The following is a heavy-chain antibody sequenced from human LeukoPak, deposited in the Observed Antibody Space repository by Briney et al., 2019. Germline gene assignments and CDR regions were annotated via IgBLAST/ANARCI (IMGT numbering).Heavy chain of an antibody. CDR3: ASYRVNYYDSSGYYYDY. CDR1: GGTFSSYA. Sequence: GASVKVSCKASGGTFSSYAISWVRQAPGQGLEWMGGIIPIFGTANYAQKFQGRVTITADESTSTAYMELSSLRSEDMAVYYCASYRVNYYDSSGYYYDYWGQGTLVTVSS. V-gene: IGHV1-69*13. D-gene: IGHD3-22*01. J-gene: IGHJ4*02. CDR2: IIPIFGTA.